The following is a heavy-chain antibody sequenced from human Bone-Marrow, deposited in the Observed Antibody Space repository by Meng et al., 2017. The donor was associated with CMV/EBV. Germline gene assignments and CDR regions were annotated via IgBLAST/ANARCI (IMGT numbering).Heavy chain of an antibody. Sequence: GESLKISCAASGFAFSSYSMNWVRQAPGKGLEWVPSISSSSSYIYYADSVKGRFTISRDNAKNSLYLQMNSLRAEDTAVYYCARDLTISDYWGQGTLVTVSS. D-gene: IGHD4/OR15-4a*01. CDR3: ARDLTISDY. V-gene: IGHV3-21*01. J-gene: IGHJ4*02. CDR1: GFAFSSYS. CDR2: ISSSSSYI.